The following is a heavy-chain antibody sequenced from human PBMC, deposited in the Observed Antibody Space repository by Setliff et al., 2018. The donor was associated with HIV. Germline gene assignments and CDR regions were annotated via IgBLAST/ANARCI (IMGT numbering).Heavy chain of an antibody. V-gene: IGHV4-4*02. J-gene: IGHJ4*02. CDR3: ARASLRYDSSGYYFDY. D-gene: IGHD3-22*01. CDR1: GGSISSSNW. CDR2: IYHSGST. Sequence: SETLSLTCAVSGGSISSSNWWSWVRQPPGKGLEWIGEIYHSGSTNYNPSLKSRVTISVDKSKNQFSLKLSSVTAADTAVYYCARASLRYDSSGYYFDYWGQGTLVTVSS.